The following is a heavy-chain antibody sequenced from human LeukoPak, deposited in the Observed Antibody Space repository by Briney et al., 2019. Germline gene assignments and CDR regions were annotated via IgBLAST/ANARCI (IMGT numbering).Heavy chain of an antibody. V-gene: IGHV4-61*01. J-gene: IGHJ4*02. CDR1: GGSVSSGSYY. Sequence: PSETLSLTCTVSGGSVSSGSYYWSWIRQPPGKGLEWIGYIYYSGSTNYNPSLKSRVTISVDTSKNQFSLKLSSVTAADPAVYYCPSSIAVAGTSGPFDYSGQRTLVTVSS. CDR3: PSSIAVAGTSGPFDY. D-gene: IGHD6-19*01. CDR2: IYYSGST.